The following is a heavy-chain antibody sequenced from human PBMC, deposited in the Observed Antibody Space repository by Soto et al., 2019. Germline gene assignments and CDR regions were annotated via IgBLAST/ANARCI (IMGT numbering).Heavy chain of an antibody. CDR2: IYYSGTS. D-gene: IGHD2-2*01. V-gene: IGHV4-39*01. J-gene: IGHJ5*02. CDR3: ARLHCHSPNCVPPDP. Sequence: SETLSLTCTVSGGSISDDTYYWGWIRQPPGKGLEWIGSIYYSGTSSYNPSLKSRVTMSVDTSKKQLSLRLSSVTAADTAVYYCARLHCHSPNCVPPDPWGQGTLVTVSS. CDR1: GGSISDDTYY.